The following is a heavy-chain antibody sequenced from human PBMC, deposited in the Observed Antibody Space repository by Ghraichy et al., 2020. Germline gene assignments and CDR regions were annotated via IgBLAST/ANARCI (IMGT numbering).Heavy chain of an antibody. D-gene: IGHD2/OR15-2a*01. V-gene: IGHV2-5*01. CDR3: SLGREYTHLSGFFYIMDV. J-gene: IGHJ6*02. Sequence: SGPTLVKPTQTLTLTCTFSGFSFSSSGAGVHWIRQPPGKALEWLALISWKGDKTYNPSLEDGLTIIKDTSKNRVVLTVTNVDLVDTATYYCSLGREYTHLSGFFYIMDVWGRGTTVTVSS. CDR2: ISWKGDK. CDR1: GFSFSSSGAG.